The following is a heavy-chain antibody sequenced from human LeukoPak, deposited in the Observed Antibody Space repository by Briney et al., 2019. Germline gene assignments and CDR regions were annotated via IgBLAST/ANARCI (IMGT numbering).Heavy chain of an antibody. CDR3: ARWARGYSYGYKRHWFDP. J-gene: IGHJ5*01. V-gene: IGHV4-34*01. CDR2: INHSGST. D-gene: IGHD5-18*01. CDR1: GGSFSGYY. Sequence: SETVSVTCAVYGGSFSGYYWSWIRQPPGKGPEWIGEINHSGSTNYNPSLKSRVTISVDTSKNQFSMKLSSVTAADTAVYYCARWARGYSYGYKRHWFDPWGQGTLVTVSS.